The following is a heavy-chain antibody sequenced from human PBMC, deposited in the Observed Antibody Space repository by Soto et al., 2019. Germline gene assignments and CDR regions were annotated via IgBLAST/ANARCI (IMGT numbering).Heavy chain of an antibody. V-gene: IGHV3-30*18. CDR3: AKVGYSYGQLIDY. D-gene: IGHD5-18*01. Sequence: GGSLRLSCAASGFTFSSYGMHWVRQAPGKGLEWVAVISYDGSNKYYADSVKGRFTISRDNSKNTLYLQMNSLRAEDTAVYYCAKVGYSYGQLIDYWGQGTLVTVSS. CDR1: GFTFSSYG. J-gene: IGHJ4*02. CDR2: ISYDGSNK.